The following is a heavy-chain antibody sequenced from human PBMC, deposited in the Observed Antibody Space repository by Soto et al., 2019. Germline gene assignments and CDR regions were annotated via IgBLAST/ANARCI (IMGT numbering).Heavy chain of an antibody. V-gene: IGHV3-48*03. CDR3: ARDTPIFGY. CDR1: GITFSSYE. D-gene: IGHD2-2*02. J-gene: IGHJ4*02. CDR2: ISSSGSTI. Sequence: GSLRLSCTASGITFSSYEMNWVRQAPGKGLEWVSYISSSGSTIYYADSVKGRFTISRDNAKNSLYLQMNSLRAEDTAVYYCARDTPIFGYWGQGTLVTVSS.